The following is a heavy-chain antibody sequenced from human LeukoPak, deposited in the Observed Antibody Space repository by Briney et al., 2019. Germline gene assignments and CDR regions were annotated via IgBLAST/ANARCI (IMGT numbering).Heavy chain of an antibody. V-gene: IGHV3-23*01. D-gene: IGHD4-17*01. CDR3: TKRITATSPFDS. CDR1: GFPFSTYG. CDR2: ITGSGDFA. Sequence: GGSLRLSCAASGFPFSTYGISWVRQAPGKGLEWVSAITGSGDFAKYADSVRGRFTISRDNSKNTVYLQMNSLTVEDTALYYCTKRITATSPFDSWGQGALVIVSS. J-gene: IGHJ4*02.